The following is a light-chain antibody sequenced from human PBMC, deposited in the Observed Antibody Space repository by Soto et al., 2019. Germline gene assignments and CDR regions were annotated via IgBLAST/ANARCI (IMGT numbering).Light chain of an antibody. J-gene: IGLJ3*02. CDR3: GTWDSSLSAGV. CDR1: SSNNGNNY. Sequence: QSVLTQPPSVSAAPGQKVTISCSGSSSNNGNNYVSWYQQLPGTAPKLLIYDSTQRPSGIPDRFSGSKSGTSATLGITGLQTGDEADYYCGTWDSSLSAGVFGGGTKLTVL. CDR2: DST. V-gene: IGLV1-51*01.